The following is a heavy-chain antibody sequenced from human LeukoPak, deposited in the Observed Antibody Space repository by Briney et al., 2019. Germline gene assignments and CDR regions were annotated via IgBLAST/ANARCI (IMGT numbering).Heavy chain of an antibody. J-gene: IGHJ4*02. D-gene: IGHD1-7*01. Sequence: ASVKVSCKVSGYTLTELSMHWVRQAPGKGLEWMGGFDPEDGETIYAQKFQGRVTMTEDTSTDTACMELSSLRSEDTAVYYCATGDGLELLVGYWGQGTLVTVSS. CDR2: FDPEDGET. V-gene: IGHV1-24*01. CDR1: GYTLTELS. CDR3: ATGDGLELLVGY.